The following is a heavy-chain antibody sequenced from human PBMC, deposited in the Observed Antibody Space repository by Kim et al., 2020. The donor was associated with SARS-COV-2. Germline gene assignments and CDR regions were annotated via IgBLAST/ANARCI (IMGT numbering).Heavy chain of an antibody. Sequence: ASVKVSCKASGYTFTSYYMHWVRQAPGQGLEWMGIINPSGGSTSYAQKFQGRVTMTRDTSTSTVYMELSSLRSEDTAVYYCARAVGPGTSNYYDSSPGGYWGQGTLVTVSS. J-gene: IGHJ4*02. D-gene: IGHD3-22*01. CDR2: INPSGGST. CDR3: ARAVGPGTSNYYDSSPGGY. CDR1: GYTFTSYY. V-gene: IGHV1-46*01.